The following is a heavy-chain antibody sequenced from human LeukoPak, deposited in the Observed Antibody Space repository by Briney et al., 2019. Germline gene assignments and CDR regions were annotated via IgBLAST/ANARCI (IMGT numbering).Heavy chain of an antibody. CDR2: INHSGST. D-gene: IGHD3-3*01. CDR1: GGSFSGYY. V-gene: IGHV4-34*01. J-gene: IGHJ4*02. Sequence: SETLSLTCAVYGGSFSGYYWSWIRQPPGKGLEWIGEINHSGSTNYNPSLKSRVTISVDTSKNQFSLKLSSVTAADTAVYYCARSLVTIFGVVSYYFDYWGQGTLVTVSS. CDR3: ARSLVTIFGVVSYYFDY.